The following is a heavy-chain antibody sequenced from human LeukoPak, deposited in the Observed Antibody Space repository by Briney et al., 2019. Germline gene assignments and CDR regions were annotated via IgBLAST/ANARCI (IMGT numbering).Heavy chain of an antibody. CDR1: GFTFSGYA. CDR3: AKGRTAYCSSTSCYTSDY. J-gene: IGHJ4*02. V-gene: IGHV3-23*01. CDR2: ISGSGGST. D-gene: IGHD2-2*02. Sequence: GGSLRLSCAASGFTFSGYAMSWVRQAPGKGLEWVSAISGSGGSTYYADSVKGRFTISRDNSKNTLYLQMNSLRAEDTAVYYCAKGRTAYCSSTSCYTSDYWGQGTLVTVSS.